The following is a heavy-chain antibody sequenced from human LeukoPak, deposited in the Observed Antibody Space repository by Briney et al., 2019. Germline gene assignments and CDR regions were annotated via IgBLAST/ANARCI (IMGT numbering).Heavy chain of an antibody. J-gene: IGHJ4*02. Sequence: GGSLRLSCTASKFTFSRYALHWVRQAPGKGLEWVALTSFDGSNQYYADFVKGRFTISKDNSRNTLYLQMNSLKTEDTAVYYCARGSVGTPPPFDFWGQGTLVTVSS. CDR1: KFTFSRYA. D-gene: IGHD2-15*01. CDR3: ARGSVGTPPPFDF. V-gene: IGHV3-30-3*01. CDR2: TSFDGSNQ.